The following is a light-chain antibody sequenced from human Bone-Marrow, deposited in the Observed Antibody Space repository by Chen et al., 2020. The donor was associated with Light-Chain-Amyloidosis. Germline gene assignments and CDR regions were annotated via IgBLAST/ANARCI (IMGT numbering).Light chain of an antibody. CDR1: SGSVSASYY. CDR3: VLYMGSGISV. J-gene: IGLJ3*02. Sequence: QTVVTQEPSFSVSPGGTVTLTCGLTSGSVSASYYPSWYQQTPGQAPRTLLYSKNRRASGVPDRYSGSNLGNKAALTITGAQADDESDYYCVLYMGSGISVFGGGTKLTVL. CDR2: SKN. V-gene: IGLV8-61*01.